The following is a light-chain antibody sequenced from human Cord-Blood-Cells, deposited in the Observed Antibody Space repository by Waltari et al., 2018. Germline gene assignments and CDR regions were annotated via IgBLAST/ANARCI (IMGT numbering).Light chain of an antibody. Sequence: EIVMTHSPATLSVSPGERATLSCRASQSVSSNLAWYQQKPGQAPRLLISGASTRATGIPARFSGSGSGTEFTLTISSLQSEDFAGYYCQQYNNWPPITFGQGTRLEIK. CDR2: GAS. CDR3: QQYNNWPPIT. V-gene: IGKV3-15*01. J-gene: IGKJ5*01. CDR1: QSVSSN.